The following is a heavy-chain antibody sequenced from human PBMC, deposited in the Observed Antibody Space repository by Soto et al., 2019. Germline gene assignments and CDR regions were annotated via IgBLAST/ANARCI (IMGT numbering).Heavy chain of an antibody. V-gene: IGHV1-18*01. D-gene: IGHD2-21*01. CDR3: ARGAFCGGAPGCRDMDV. CDR2: ISAYNGNT. J-gene: IGHJ6*02. Sequence: QIQLVQSGGEVKKPGASVKVSCKSSGYKFISHSITWVRQAPGQGLEWMGRISAYNGNTNYAQTFQGRVTMTTDTSTNTAYMELRSLGSDDTAVYYCARGAFCGGAPGCRDMDVWGQGTTVTVSS. CDR1: GYKFISHS.